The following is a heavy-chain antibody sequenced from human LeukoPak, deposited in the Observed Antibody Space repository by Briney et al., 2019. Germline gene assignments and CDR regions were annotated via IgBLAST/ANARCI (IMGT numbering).Heavy chain of an antibody. CDR3: ARFAARTVDY. Sequence: GASVKVSCKASGGTFSSYAISWVRQAPGQGLEWMGWINPNSGGTNYAQKFQGRVTMTRDTSISTAYMELSRLRSDDTAVYYCARFAARTVDYWGQGTLVTVSS. CDR2: INPNSGGT. D-gene: IGHD6-6*01. J-gene: IGHJ4*02. V-gene: IGHV1-2*02. CDR1: GGTFSSYA.